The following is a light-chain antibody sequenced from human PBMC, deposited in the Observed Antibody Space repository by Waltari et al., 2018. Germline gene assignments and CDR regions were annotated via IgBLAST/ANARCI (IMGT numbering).Light chain of an antibody. J-gene: IGLJ2*01. CDR2: YFP. CDR1: SSAIGNDNL. V-gene: IGLV2-23*02. CDR3: CSYAVSSTLV. Sequence: QSPLTQPASVSASPGQSITIPCTGTSSAIGNDNLVTWYQHHSGKVPKLIIYYFPPRPSGFSDRFSGSKSGNPASLTTSGLQEDDEADYYCCSYAVSSTLVFGGGTKVTVL.